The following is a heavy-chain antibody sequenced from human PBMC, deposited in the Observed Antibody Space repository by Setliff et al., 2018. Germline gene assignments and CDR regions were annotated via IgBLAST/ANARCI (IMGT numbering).Heavy chain of an antibody. V-gene: IGHV1-18*01. Sequence: WASVKVSCKASGYIFSTYGITWVRQAPGQGLEWMGWISANNGHTKYVQKFQGRVTMTTDTSTATAYMELRGLRSDDTAIYYCVRDPRGYSGFDGFRGAFDIWGQGTMVTVSS. CDR1: GYIFSTYG. D-gene: IGHD5-12*01. CDR2: ISANNGHT. J-gene: IGHJ3*02. CDR3: VRDPRGYSGFDGFRGAFDI.